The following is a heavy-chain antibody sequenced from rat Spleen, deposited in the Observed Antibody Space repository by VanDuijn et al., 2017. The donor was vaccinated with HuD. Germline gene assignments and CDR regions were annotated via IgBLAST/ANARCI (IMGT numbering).Heavy chain of an antibody. CDR1: GFIFNNYD. CDR3: ARRRYGYTDYFDY. Sequence: EVQLVESGGGLVQPGRSLQVSCAASGFIFNNYDMAWVRQTPTKGLEWVASISPSGGGTYYRDSVKGRFTVSRDNTRSTQFLQMDSLRSEDTATYYCARRRYGYTDYFDYWGQGVMVTVSS. V-gene: IGHV5S13*01. J-gene: IGHJ2*01. CDR2: ISPSGGGT. D-gene: IGHD1-6*01.